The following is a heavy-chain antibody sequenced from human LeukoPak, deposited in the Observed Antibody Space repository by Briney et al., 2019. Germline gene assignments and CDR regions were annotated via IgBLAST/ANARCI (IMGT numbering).Heavy chain of an antibody. CDR2: IKEDGSEK. V-gene: IGHV3-7*01. Sequence: GGSLRLSCAASGFTFSTYWMTWVRQAPGKGLEWVAFIKEDGSEKYYVDSVKGRFTISRDNAKNSLYLQMNSLRGDDTAVYYCARESRGPGSYWGQGTLVTVSS. D-gene: IGHD3-10*01. J-gene: IGHJ4*02. CDR3: ARESRGPGSY. CDR1: GFTFSTYW.